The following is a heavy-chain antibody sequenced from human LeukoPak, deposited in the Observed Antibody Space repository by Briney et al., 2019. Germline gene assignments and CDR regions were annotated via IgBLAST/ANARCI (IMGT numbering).Heavy chain of an antibody. CDR3: ARTVVAATLGWFDP. J-gene: IGHJ5*02. CDR1: AGTFNGYH. CDR2: INHSGST. D-gene: IGHD2-15*01. V-gene: IGHV4-34*01. Sequence: SVTLSLTCAVYAGTFNGYHWSWIRQPPGKGREGIGEINHSGSTNYNPSLKSRVTISVDTSKNQFSLKLSSVTAADTAVYYCARTVVAATLGWFDPWGQGTLVTVSS.